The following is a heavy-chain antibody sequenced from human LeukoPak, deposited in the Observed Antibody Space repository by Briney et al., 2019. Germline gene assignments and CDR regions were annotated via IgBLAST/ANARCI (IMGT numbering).Heavy chain of an antibody. CDR2: ISYDGSNK. Sequence: RRCLRLSCAASGFTFTSYGMHWGRQDPGKGLERGAVISYDGSNKYYADSVKGRFTISRDNSKNTLYLQMNSLRAEDTAVYYCASNSYGYSVDYWGQGTLVTASS. V-gene: IGHV3-30*03. CDR3: ASNSYGYSVDY. J-gene: IGHJ4*02. D-gene: IGHD5-18*01. CDR1: GFTFTSYG.